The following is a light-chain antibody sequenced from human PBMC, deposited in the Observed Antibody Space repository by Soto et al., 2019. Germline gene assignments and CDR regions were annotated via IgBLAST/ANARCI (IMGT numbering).Light chain of an antibody. CDR1: QSGSGN. CDR2: GAS. CDR3: QQYNSWPPVT. J-gene: IGKJ4*01. Sequence: EIVMTQSPATLSVSPGARATLSCRASQSGSGNLAWYQQKPGQAPRLLIYGASTRATGIPARFSGSGSGTEFTLTISSLQSEDFAVYFCQQYNSWPPVTFGGGTKVEIK. V-gene: IGKV3-15*01.